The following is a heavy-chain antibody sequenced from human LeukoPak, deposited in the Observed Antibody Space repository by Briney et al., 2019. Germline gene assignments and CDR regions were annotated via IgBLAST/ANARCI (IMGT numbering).Heavy chain of an antibody. CDR1: GFTFSSYG. CDR3: AKGRGSGSRNYYYYMDV. J-gene: IGHJ6*03. Sequence: GGSLRLSCAASGFTFSSYGMHWVRQAPGKGLEWVAFIRYDGSNKYYADSVKGRFTISRDNSKNTLYLQMNSLRAEDTAAYYCAKGRGSGSRNYYYYMDVWGKGTTVTISS. CDR2: IRYDGSNK. V-gene: IGHV3-30*02. D-gene: IGHD3-10*01.